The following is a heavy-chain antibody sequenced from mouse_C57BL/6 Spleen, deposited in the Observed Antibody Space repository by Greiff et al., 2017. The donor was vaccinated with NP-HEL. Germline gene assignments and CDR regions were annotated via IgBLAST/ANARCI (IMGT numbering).Heavy chain of an antibody. Sequence: EVMLVESGPGMVKPSQSLSLTCTVTGYSITSGYDWHWIRHFPGNKLEWMGYISYSGSTNYNPSLKSRISITHDTSTNHFFLKLNSVTTEDTATYYCARATTVVDWYFDVWGTGTTVTVSS. D-gene: IGHD1-1*01. CDR3: ARATTVVDWYFDV. J-gene: IGHJ1*03. CDR1: GYSITSGYD. CDR2: ISYSGST. V-gene: IGHV3-1*01.